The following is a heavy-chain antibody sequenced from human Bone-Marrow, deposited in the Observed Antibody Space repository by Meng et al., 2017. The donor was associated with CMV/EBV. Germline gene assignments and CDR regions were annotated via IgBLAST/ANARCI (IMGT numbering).Heavy chain of an antibody. V-gene: IGHV4-39*07. CDR3: ATDFWSGSDAFDF. D-gene: IGHD3-3*01. CDR2: IYYSGST. CDR1: GGSFSGSRYY. Sequence: SETLSLTCTVSGGSFSGSRYYWGWIRQPPGKGLEWIGSIYYSGSTYYNPSLKSRVTISVDTSKNQFSLKLSSVTAADTAVYYCATDFWSGSDAFDFWGQGTMVTVSS. J-gene: IGHJ3*01.